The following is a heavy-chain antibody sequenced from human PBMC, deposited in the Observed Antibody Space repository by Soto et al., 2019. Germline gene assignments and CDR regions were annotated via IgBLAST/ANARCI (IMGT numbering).Heavy chain of an antibody. Sequence: DVQLVESGGGLVKPGGSLRLSCAASGFTFSHYSMNWVRQAPGKGLEWVSSVSSTGSFMYYADLVKGRFTISRDSAKQARYLPMNSLRGQEPAAYYWALGGGVSGVDYMDVWGKGTTVIVYS. V-gene: IGHV3-21*04. J-gene: IGHJ6*03. CDR1: GFTFSHYS. D-gene: IGHD2-15*01. CDR3: ALGGGVSGVDYMDV. CDR2: VSSTGSFM.